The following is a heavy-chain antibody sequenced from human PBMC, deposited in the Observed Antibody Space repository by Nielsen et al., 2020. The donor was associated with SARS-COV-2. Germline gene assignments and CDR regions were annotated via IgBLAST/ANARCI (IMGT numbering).Heavy chain of an antibody. CDR2: ISAYNGNT. Sequence: ASVKVSCKASGYTFTSYAMHWVRQAPGQRLEWMGWISAYNGNTNYAQKLQGRVTMTTDTSTSTAYMELRSLRSDDTAVYYCARDRIAVAGDYYYYGMDVWGQGTTVTVSS. CDR3: ARDRIAVAGDYYYYGMDV. D-gene: IGHD6-19*01. J-gene: IGHJ6*02. V-gene: IGHV1-18*01. CDR1: GYTFTSYA.